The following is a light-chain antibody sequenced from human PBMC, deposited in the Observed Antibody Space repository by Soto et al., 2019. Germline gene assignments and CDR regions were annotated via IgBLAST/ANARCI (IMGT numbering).Light chain of an antibody. Sequence: DIVLTQSPGTLSLSPGERATLSCRASQSVSSSYLAWYQQKPGQASRLLIYGASSRATGIPDRFSGSGSGTDFTLTISRLEPEDFAVYYCQQFDGSPRTFGQGTKVDIK. CDR3: QQFDGSPRT. J-gene: IGKJ1*01. CDR1: QSVSSSY. V-gene: IGKV3-20*01. CDR2: GAS.